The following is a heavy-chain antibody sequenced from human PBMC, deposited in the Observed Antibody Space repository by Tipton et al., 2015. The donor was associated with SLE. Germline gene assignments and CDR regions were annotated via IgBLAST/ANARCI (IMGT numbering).Heavy chain of an antibody. D-gene: IGHD4-17*01. CDR1: GFTFDDYS. Sequence: SLRLSCAASGFTFDDYSMHWVRQAPGKGLEWVSVISWDGGTTYYADSVKGRFTISRDNSKNSLYLRMNSLRTQDTAFYYCAKGDYGDTRFDSWGQGTLVTVSS. V-gene: IGHV3-43*01. J-gene: IGHJ4*02. CDR3: AKGDYGDTRFDS. CDR2: ISWDGGTT.